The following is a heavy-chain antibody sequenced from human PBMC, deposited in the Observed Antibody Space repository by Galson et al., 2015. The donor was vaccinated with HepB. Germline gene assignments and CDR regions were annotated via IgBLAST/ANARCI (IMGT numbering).Heavy chain of an antibody. D-gene: IGHD2-2*01. CDR3: ARAGSYAYHSPRFDFDY. J-gene: IGHJ4*02. Sequence: SLRLSCAASGFTFSSYSMNWVRQAPGKGLEWVSYISYSNSIIYYADSVKGRFTISRDNAKNSLYLQMNSLRAEDTAVYFCARAGSYAYHSPRFDFDYWGQGTLVTVSS. CDR1: GFTFSSYS. CDR2: ISYSNSII. V-gene: IGHV3-48*01.